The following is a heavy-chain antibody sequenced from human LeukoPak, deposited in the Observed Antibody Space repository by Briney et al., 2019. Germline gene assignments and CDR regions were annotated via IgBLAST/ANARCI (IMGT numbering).Heavy chain of an antibody. J-gene: IGHJ4*02. CDR2: ISYDGSNK. Sequence: GGSLRLSCAASGFTFSSYAMHWVRQAPGKGLEWVAVISYDGSNKYYADSVKGRFTISGDNSKNTLYLQMNSLRAEDTAVYYCARWTVAGHYWGQGTLVTVSS. D-gene: IGHD4-17*01. CDR1: GFTFSSYA. V-gene: IGHV3-30-3*01. CDR3: ARWTVAGHY.